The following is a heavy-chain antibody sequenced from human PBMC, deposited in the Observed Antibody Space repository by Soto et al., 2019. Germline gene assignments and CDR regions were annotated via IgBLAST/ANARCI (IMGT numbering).Heavy chain of an antibody. CDR1: GGSISSYY. J-gene: IGHJ4*02. D-gene: IGHD2-15*01. CDR2: IYYSGST. Sequence: QVQLQESGPGLVKPSETLSLTCTVSGGSISSYYWSWIRQPPGKGLEWIGYIYYSGSTNYNPSLKSRVTISVDTSKNQFSPKLSSVTAADTAVYYCASIRSATYDYWGQGTLVTVSS. CDR3: ASIRSATYDY. V-gene: IGHV4-59*01.